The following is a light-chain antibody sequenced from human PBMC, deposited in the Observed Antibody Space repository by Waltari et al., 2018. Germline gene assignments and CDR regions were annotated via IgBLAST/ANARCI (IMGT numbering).Light chain of an antibody. Sequence: QSALTQPASVSGSPGQSIIISCTGTSSDVGAYNYVSWYQHRPGTAPKLMIPDVDSGPSGVSSRFAGSKSGNTASLTISGLQAEDEANYYCSSFGGGASWVFGGGTIVTVL. V-gene: IGLV2-14*03. CDR3: SSFGGGASWV. CDR1: SSDVGAYNY. J-gene: IGLJ3*02. CDR2: DVD.